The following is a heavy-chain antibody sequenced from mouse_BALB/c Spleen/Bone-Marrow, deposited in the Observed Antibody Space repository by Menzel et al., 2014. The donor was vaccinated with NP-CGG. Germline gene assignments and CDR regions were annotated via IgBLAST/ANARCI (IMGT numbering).Heavy chain of an antibody. J-gene: IGHJ4*01. CDR3: ARWGNYGDYAMDY. D-gene: IGHD2-1*01. V-gene: IGHV1S56*01. Sequence: QVQLKQSGPELVKPGASVRISCKASGYTFTSYYIHWVKQRPGQGLEWIGLIYPGNVNTKYNEKFNGKATLTADKSSSTTYMHLSNLTSEDSAVYFCARWGNYGDYAMDYWGQGPSVTVSS. CDR1: GYTFTSYY. CDR2: IYPGNVNT.